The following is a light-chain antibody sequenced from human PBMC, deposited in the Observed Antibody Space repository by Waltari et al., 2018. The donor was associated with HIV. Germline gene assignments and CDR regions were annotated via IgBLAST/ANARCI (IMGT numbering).Light chain of an antibody. V-gene: IGLV3-21*02. CDR1: NIGRKS. CDR3: QVWDSSGDHFWV. Sequence: SYVLTQPPSVSVAPGQTARITCGGNNIGRKSVHWYQQKPGQAPVLVVYEDSDRPSGTPERFSGSNSGNTATLTISRVEVGDEADYYCQVWDSSGDHFWVFGGGTMLTVL. J-gene: IGLJ3*02. CDR2: EDS.